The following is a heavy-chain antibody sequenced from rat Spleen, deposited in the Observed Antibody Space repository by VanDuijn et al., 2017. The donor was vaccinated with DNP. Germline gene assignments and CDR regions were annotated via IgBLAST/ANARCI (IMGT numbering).Heavy chain of an antibody. CDR1: GLSLTSYH. D-gene: IGHD1-11*01. Sequence: QVQLKESGPGLVQPSQTLSLTCTVSGLSLTSYHISWVRQPPGKGLEWIGEIWSGGSPHYNQVLKSRLSIRRDTSKSQVFLKMNSVQTEDAAMYFCARSDDGEGFAYWGQGTLVTVSS. CDR2: IWSGGSP. J-gene: IGHJ3*01. V-gene: IGHV2-15*01. CDR3: ARSDDGEGFAY.